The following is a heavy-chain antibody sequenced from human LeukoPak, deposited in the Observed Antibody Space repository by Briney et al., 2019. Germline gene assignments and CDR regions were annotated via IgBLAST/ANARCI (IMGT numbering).Heavy chain of an antibody. CDR1: SGSISSADYY. D-gene: IGHD1-26*01. CDR3: ARDERYSGSYYHDY. Sequence: SETLSLTCTVSSGSISSADYYWSWIRQPAGKGLEWIGRIYTSGSTNYNPSLKSRVTMSVDTSKNQFSLKLSSVTAADTAVYYCARDERYSGSYYHDYWGQGTLVTVSS. CDR2: IYTSGST. V-gene: IGHV4-61*02. J-gene: IGHJ4*02.